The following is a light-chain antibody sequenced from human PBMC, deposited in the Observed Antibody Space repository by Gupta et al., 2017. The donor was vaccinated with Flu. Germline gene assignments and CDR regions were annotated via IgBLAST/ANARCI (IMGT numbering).Light chain of an antibody. V-gene: IGLV6-57*03. CDR2: EHD. CDR1: SGAIVTNF. CDR3: KYYDDNKGV. Sequence: KFTLTQPQSVSASPGQTVTISCTRSSGAIVTNFVQWYQQRPGGAPTPVIVEHDQRPSGVPARFAGSVDSSSNSAAIXIXGLDTGXESDDYCKYYDDNKGVFGGGTKLTVL. J-gene: IGLJ3*02.